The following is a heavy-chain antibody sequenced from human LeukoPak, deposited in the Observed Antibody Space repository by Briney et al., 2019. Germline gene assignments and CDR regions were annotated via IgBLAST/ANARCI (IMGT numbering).Heavy chain of an antibody. Sequence: SETLSLTCTVSGGSISSYYWSWIRQPPGKGLEWIGYIYYSGSTNYNPSLKSRVTISVDTSKNQSSLKLSSVTAADTAVYYCARSGAYGDYEFDYWGQGTLVTVSS. V-gene: IGHV4-59*01. CDR1: GGSISSYY. CDR2: IYYSGST. CDR3: ARSGAYGDYEFDY. D-gene: IGHD4-17*01. J-gene: IGHJ4*02.